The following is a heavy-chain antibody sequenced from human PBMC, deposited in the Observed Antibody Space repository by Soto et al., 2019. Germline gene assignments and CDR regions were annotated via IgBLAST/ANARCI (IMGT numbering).Heavy chain of an antibody. V-gene: IGHV3-49*03. CDR2: IRSKAYGGTT. J-gene: IGHJ3*02. CDR1: GFTFGDYA. D-gene: IGHD5-18*01. Sequence: PGGSLRLSCTASGFTFGDYAMSWFRQAPGKGLEWVGFIRSKAYGGTTEYAASVKGRFTISRDDSKSIAYLQMNSLKTEDTAVYYCTRDDTPYKYGRDAFDIWGQGTMVTVSS. CDR3: TRDDTPYKYGRDAFDI.